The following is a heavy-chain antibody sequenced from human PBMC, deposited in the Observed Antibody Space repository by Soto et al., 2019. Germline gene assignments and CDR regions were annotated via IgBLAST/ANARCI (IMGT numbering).Heavy chain of an antibody. CDR2: INPSGGST. CDR1: GYTFTSYY. V-gene: IGHV1-46*01. Sequence: GASVKVSCKASGYTFTSYYMHWVRQAPGQGLEWMGIINPSGGSTSYAQKFQGRVTMTTDTSTSTAYMELRSLRSDDTAVYYCARTSEYSGDAFDIWGQGTMVTVSS. J-gene: IGHJ3*02. CDR3: ARTSEYSGDAFDI. D-gene: IGHD5-12*01.